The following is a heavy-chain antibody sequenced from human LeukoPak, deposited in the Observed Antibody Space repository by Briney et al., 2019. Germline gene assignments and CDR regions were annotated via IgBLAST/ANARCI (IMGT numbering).Heavy chain of an antibody. J-gene: IGHJ4*02. D-gene: IGHD6-19*01. CDR2: LGNP. Sequence: SETLSLTCAVSGASTTGGYYWTWIRQPPGRGLEWIGYLGNPNYNPSLKSRVTISGDRSKNQFSLKLNSVTTADTAVYYCAIYRGGGGGVGYWGQGTLVTVSS. CDR3: AIYRGGGGGVGY. V-gene: IGHV4-61*08. CDR1: GASTTGGYY.